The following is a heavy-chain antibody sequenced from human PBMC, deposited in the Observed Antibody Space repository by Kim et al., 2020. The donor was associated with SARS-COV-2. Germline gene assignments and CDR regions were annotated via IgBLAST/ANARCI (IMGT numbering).Heavy chain of an antibody. Sequence: GGSLRLSCVASGFTFSNYWMHWVRQAPGKGLVWVSRINNDGSSPNYGDSVGGHLTISRDNAKNTVYLQMDSLRAEDTAVYFCARGRYCSGGSCFRAPFDHWGQGTVVTVSS. V-gene: IGHV3-74*01. CDR1: GFTFSNYW. D-gene: IGHD2-15*01. J-gene: IGHJ4*02. CDR3: ARGRYCSGGSCFRAPFDH. CDR2: INNDGSSP.